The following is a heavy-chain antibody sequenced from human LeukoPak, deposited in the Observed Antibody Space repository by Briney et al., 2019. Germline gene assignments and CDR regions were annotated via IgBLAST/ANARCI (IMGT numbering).Heavy chain of an antibody. CDR3: ARGRHDITMIVVVMTSVSYYLDV. V-gene: IGHV4-34*01. CDR2: INPGGST. D-gene: IGHD3-22*01. Sequence: SETLSLTCAVYGGSFSGYHWTWIRQSPGKGLEWIGDINPGGSTYYNPSLKSRLTISVDTSKNQFSLKLRSVTAADTAVYYCARGRHDITMIVVVMTSVSYYLDVWGKGTTVTVS. CDR1: GGSFSGYH. J-gene: IGHJ6*03.